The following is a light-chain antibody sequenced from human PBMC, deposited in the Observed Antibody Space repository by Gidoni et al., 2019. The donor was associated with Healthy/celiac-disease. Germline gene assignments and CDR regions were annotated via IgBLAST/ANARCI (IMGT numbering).Light chain of an antibody. J-gene: IGKJ1*01. Sequence: AIWMTQSPPSFSAPTGDRVTITCRASQSISSYLVWYQQKPGKAPKLLIYAAATLQSGVPSRFSGSGSGTDFTLTISCLQPEDFATYYCQQYYSYPCTFGQGTKVEIK. CDR2: AAA. CDR1: QSISSY. V-gene: IGKV1-8*01. CDR3: QQYYSYPCT.